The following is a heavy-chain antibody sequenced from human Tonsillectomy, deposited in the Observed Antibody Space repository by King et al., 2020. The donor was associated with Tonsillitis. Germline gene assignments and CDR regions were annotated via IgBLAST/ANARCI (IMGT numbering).Heavy chain of an antibody. J-gene: IGHJ4*02. V-gene: IGHV3-7*03. CDR3: ARHGSPLAYFDY. Sequence: VQLVESGGGLVQPGGSLRLSCAASGVTFSSYWMSWVRLAPGKVPEGVADIKPDGSEKYSVDSVKGRFTISRDNAKNSLYLQLNSLRAEDTAVYYCARHGSPLAYFDYWGQGTLVTVSS. CDR2: IKPDGSEK. D-gene: IGHD2-2*03. CDR1: GVTFSSYW.